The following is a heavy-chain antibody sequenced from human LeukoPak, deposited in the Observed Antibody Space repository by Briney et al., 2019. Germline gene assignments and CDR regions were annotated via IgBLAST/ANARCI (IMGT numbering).Heavy chain of an antibody. CDR2: IRGKANKYAT. CDR3: TSPKNLDWERYFDL. D-gene: IGHD3/OR15-3a*01. Sequence: GGSLRLSCAASGFTFGDSAMHWVRQASGRGLEWVGRIRGKANKYATAYAASVKGRFTISRDDSENTAFLQMNSLKTEDTAIYYCTSPKNLDWERYFDLWGRGTLVTVSS. CDR1: GFTFGDSA. V-gene: IGHV3-73*01. J-gene: IGHJ2*01.